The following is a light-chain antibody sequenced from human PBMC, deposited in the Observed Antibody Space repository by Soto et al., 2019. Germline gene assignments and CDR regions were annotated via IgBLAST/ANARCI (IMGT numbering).Light chain of an antibody. V-gene: IGKV1-27*01. CDR1: QGISNY. CDR2: AAS. J-gene: IGKJ1*01. CDR3: QKYNSAPPT. Sequence: DIQMTQSPSSLSASVGDRVTITSRASQGISNYLAWYQQKPGKVPKLLIYAASTLQSGVQSRFSGSGSGTDFTLTISSLQPEDVATYYCQKYNSAPPTFGQGTKVEI.